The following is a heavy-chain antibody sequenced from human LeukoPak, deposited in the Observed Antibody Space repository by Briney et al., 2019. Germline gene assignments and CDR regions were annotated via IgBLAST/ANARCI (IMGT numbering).Heavy chain of an antibody. Sequence: RGSLRLSCAASGFTFSSYAMSWVRQAPGKGLEWVSAISGSGGSTYYADSVKGRFTISRDNSKNTLYLQMNSLRAEDTAVYYCAKPRRDGYNCYYFDYWGQGTLVTVSS. D-gene: IGHD5-24*01. CDR1: GFTFSSYA. CDR2: ISGSGGST. J-gene: IGHJ4*02. V-gene: IGHV3-23*01. CDR3: AKPRRDGYNCYYFDY.